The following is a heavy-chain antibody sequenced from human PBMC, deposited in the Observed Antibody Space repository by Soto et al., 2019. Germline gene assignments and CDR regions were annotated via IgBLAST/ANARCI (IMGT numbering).Heavy chain of an antibody. J-gene: IGHJ3*02. CDR3: VRRVGVGATDSDAFDI. CDR2: INPNSGGT. Sequence: GASVKVSCKASGYTFTAHYMHWVRQAPGQGLEWMGWINPNSGGTIYAQKFRGWVTMTRDTSINTAYMELNSLTSDDTAIYYCVRRVGVGATDSDAFDIWGKGTMVT. V-gene: IGHV1-2*04. CDR1: GYTFTAHY. D-gene: IGHD1-26*01.